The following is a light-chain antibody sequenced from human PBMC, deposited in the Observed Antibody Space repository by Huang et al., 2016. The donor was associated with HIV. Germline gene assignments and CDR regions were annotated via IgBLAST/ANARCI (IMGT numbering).Light chain of an antibody. J-gene: IGKJ2*01. Sequence: EIVLTQSPGTLSLSPGKRATLSCTASHSVTSSYLAWYQQKPGQAPRLPLYGASNRATDITDRCSGSGSGTDFALTIDRLEPEDSAVYYCQQYGSSPYTFGQGTKLEIK. CDR2: GAS. V-gene: IGKV3-20*01. CDR3: QQYGSSPYT. CDR1: HSVTSSY.